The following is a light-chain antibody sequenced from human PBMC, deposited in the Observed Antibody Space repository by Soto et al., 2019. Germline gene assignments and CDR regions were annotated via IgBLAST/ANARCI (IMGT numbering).Light chain of an antibody. CDR1: QSINSW. CDR2: HAS. V-gene: IGKV1-5*01. CDR3: QEYVYYSA. J-gene: IGKJ2*01. Sequence: DIQMTQSPSTLSASVGDRVTITCRASQSINSWLSWYQQSPGKAPKLLIYHASTLESGVPSRFSGRGSGTEFTLTISSLQPDDFATYYCQEYVYYSAFGLATKVEIK.